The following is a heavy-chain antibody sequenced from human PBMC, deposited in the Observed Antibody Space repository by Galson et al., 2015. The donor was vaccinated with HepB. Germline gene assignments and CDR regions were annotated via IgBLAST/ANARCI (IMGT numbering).Heavy chain of an antibody. CDR2: ISSSGSTI. CDR3: AKLWSSSPPNYYYYGMDV. J-gene: IGHJ6*02. CDR1: GFTFSSYE. Sequence: SLRLSCAASGFTFSSYEMNWVRQAPGKGLEWVSYISSSGSTIYYADSVKGRFTISRDNAKNSLYLQMNSLRAEDTAVYYCAKLWSSSPPNYYYYGMDVWGQGTTVTVSS. V-gene: IGHV3-48*03. D-gene: IGHD6-6*01.